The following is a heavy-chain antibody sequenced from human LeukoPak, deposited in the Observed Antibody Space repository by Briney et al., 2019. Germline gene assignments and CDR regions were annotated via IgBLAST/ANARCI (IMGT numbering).Heavy chain of an antibody. CDR2: ISSSGSTI. J-gene: IGHJ5*02. Sequence: TGGSLRLSCAASGFTFSSYGMHWVRQAPGKGLEWVSYISSSGSTIYYADSVKGRFTISRDNAKNSLYLQMNSLRAEDTAVYYCASTYYGSGSYYSPWGQGTLVTVSS. D-gene: IGHD3-10*01. V-gene: IGHV3-48*04. CDR1: GFTFSSYG. CDR3: ASTYYGSGSYYSP.